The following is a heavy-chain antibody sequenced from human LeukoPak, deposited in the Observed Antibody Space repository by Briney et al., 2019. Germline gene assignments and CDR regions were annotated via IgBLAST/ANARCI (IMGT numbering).Heavy chain of an antibody. V-gene: IGHV4-39*07. J-gene: IGHJ6*03. Sequence: SETLSLTCTVSGGSISSSSYYWGWIRQPPGKGLEWIGSIYYSGSTYYNPSLKSRATISVDTSKNQFSLKLSSVTAADTAVYYCARRGSSWKKEHYYYYMDVWGKGTTVTISS. CDR2: IYYSGST. CDR3: ARRGSSWKKEHYYYYMDV. CDR1: GGSISSSSYY. D-gene: IGHD6-13*01.